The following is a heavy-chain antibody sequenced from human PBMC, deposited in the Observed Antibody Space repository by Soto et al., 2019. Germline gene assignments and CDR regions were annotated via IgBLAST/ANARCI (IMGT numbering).Heavy chain of an antibody. J-gene: IGHJ4*02. CDR3: AKSVYNWNDGFFDY. Sequence: GGSLRLSCAASGFTVSSNYMSWVRQAPGKGLEWVSVIYSGGSTYYADSVKGRFTISRDNSKNTLYLQMNSLRAEDTAVYYCAKSVYNWNDGFFDYWGQGTLVTSPQ. CDR1: GFTVSSNY. D-gene: IGHD1-1*01. CDR2: IYSGGST. V-gene: IGHV3-53*05.